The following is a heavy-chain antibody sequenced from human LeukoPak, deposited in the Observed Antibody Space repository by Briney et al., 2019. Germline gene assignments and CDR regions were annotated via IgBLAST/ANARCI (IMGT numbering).Heavy chain of an antibody. V-gene: IGHV3-30*02. CDR2: IRYDGSNK. CDR3: AKDVLRFLEWLSAFGP. J-gene: IGHJ5*02. CDR1: GFTFSSYG. Sequence: GGSLRLSCAASGFTFSSYGMHWVRQAPGKGLEWVAFIRYDGSNKYYADSVKGRFTISRDNSKNTLYLQMNSLRAEDTAVYYCAKDVLRFLEWLSAFGPWGQGTLVTVSS. D-gene: IGHD3-3*01.